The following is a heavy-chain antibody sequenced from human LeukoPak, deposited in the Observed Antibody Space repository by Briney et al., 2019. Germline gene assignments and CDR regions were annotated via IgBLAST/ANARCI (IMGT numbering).Heavy chain of an antibody. Sequence: SETLSLTCAVSGDSISSGGYSWRWIRQPPGKGLEWIAYIHDSGSTYNNPSLKTRLSISIDTSKNQFSLKLNSATAADTAVYYCARVVAAAGNNWFDPWGQGTLVTVSS. CDR2: IHDSGST. CDR1: GDSISSGGYS. V-gene: IGHV4-30-4*07. J-gene: IGHJ5*02. CDR3: ARVVAAAGNNWFDP. D-gene: IGHD6-13*01.